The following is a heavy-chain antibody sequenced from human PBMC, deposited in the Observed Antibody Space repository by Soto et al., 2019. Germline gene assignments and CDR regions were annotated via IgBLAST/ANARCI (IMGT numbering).Heavy chain of an antibody. CDR3: ARHPERIAEIGWFDP. CDR2: ISGSGGGT. Sequence: PGGSLRLSCAASGFTFSSCAMSWVRQAPGKGLEWVSAISGSGGGTYYADSVKGRFTISRDNSKNTLYLQMNSLRAEDTAVYYCARHPERIAEIGWFDPWGQGTPVTVSS. V-gene: IGHV3-23*01. J-gene: IGHJ5*02. CDR1: GFTFSSCA. D-gene: IGHD6-13*01.